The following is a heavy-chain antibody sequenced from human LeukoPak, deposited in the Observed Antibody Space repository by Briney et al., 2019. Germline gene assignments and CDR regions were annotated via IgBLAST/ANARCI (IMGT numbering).Heavy chain of an antibody. Sequence: SVKVSCKASGGTFSSYAISWVRQAPGQGLEWMGRIIPILGIANYAQKFQGRDTITADKSTSTAYMELSSLRSEDTAVYYCATLSPVPYWGQGTLVTVSS. CDR1: GGTFSSYA. CDR2: IIPILGIA. D-gene: IGHD2/OR15-2a*01. CDR3: ATLSPVPY. V-gene: IGHV1-69*04. J-gene: IGHJ4*02.